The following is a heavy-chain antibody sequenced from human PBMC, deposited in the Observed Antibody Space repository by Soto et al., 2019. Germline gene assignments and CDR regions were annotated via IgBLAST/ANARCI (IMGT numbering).Heavy chain of an antibody. Sequence: QVQLVQSGAEVKKPGASVKVSCKASGYTFTTYGMSWVRQAPGQGLDWMGWISTYNGNTKYAERLQGRVTMTTDTTIITAYMELWSMRSDDTAVYYGARGPTDYYDNSGDSFLDYWGQGNLVTVSS. CDR3: ARGPTDYYDNSGDSFLDY. V-gene: IGHV1-18*01. J-gene: IGHJ4*02. D-gene: IGHD3-22*01. CDR2: ISTYNGNT. CDR1: GYTFTTYG.